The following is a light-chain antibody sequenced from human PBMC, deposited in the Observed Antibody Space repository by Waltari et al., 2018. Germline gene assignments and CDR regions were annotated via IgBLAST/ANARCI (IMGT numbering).Light chain of an antibody. V-gene: IGKV1-13*02. CDR3: QQFNSYPLT. J-gene: IGKJ3*01. Sequence: AIQLTQSPSSLSAAVGASITITCRASQGISSALAWYQQKPGKAPKLLIYDASSLESGVPSRFSGSGSGTDFTLTINSLQPEDFATYYCQQFNSYPLTFGPGTKVDIK. CDR2: DAS. CDR1: QGISSA.